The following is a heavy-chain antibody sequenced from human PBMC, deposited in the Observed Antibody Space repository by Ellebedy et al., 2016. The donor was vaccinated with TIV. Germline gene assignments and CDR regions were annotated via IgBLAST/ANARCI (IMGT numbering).Heavy chain of an antibody. CDR2: ITETSSTI. CDR3: ARVHNGQTGGDY. D-gene: IGHD2-8*01. Sequence: GGSLRLSXAASGFTFSTYAMHWVRQAPGKGLEWISYITETSSTIWYADSVKGRFTISRDNAGNSLYLQMNNLRHADTAVYYCARVHNGQTGGDYWGQGTLVTVSS. J-gene: IGHJ4*02. V-gene: IGHV3-48*02. CDR1: GFTFSTYA.